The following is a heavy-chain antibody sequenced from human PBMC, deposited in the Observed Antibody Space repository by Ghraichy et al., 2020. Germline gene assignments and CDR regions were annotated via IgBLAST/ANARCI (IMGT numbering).Heavy chain of an antibody. Sequence: SETLSLTCTVSGGSISSSSYYWGWIRQPPGKGLEWIGSIYYSGSTYYNPSLKSRVTISVDTSKNQFSLKLSSVTAADTAVYYCARRLIEQQLVQGGAFDIWGQGTMVTVSS. CDR2: IYYSGST. J-gene: IGHJ3*02. D-gene: IGHD6-13*01. CDR1: GGSISSSSYY. V-gene: IGHV4-39*01. CDR3: ARRLIEQQLVQGGAFDI.